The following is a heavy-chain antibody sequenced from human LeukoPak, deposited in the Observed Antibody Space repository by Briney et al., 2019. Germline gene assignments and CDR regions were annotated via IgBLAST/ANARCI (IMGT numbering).Heavy chain of an antibody. CDR3: ARGNTHFGEDY. V-gene: IGHV1-8*01. Sequence: ASVKVSCKASGYTFTSYGINWVRQATGQGLEWMGWMNPNSGNTGYAQKFQGRVTMTRNTSTSTAYMELSSLRSEDTAVYYCARGNTHFGEDYWGQGTLVTVSS. CDR2: MNPNSGNT. D-gene: IGHD3-10*01. J-gene: IGHJ4*02. CDR1: GYTFTSYG.